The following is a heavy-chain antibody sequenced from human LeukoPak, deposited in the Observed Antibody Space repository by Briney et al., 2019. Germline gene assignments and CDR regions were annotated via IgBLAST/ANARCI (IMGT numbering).Heavy chain of an antibody. Sequence: GESLKISCKGSGYSFTSYWIGWVRQMPGKGLGWMGIIYPGDSDTRYSPSFQGQVTISADKSISTAYLQWSSLKASDTAMYYCASMLQVVAATLDAFDIWGQGTMVTVSS. D-gene: IGHD2-15*01. CDR3: ASMLQVVAATLDAFDI. J-gene: IGHJ3*02. CDR1: GYSFTSYW. CDR2: IYPGDSDT. V-gene: IGHV5-51*01.